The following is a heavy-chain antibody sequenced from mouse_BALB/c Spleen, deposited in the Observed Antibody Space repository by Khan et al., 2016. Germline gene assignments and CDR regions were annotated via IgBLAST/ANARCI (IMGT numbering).Heavy chain of an antibody. CDR3: ARWGSGQDLDY. CDR1: GYAFSSYW. V-gene: IGHV1-80*01. CDR2: IYPGDGDT. D-gene: IGHD3-1*01. J-gene: IGHJ2*01. Sequence: QVRLQQSGAELVRPGSSVKISCKASGYAFSSYWMNWVKQRPGQGLEWIGQIYPGDGDTNYNGKLKGKATLTADKSSSTAYMQLSSLTAEDSAVYFCARWGSGQDLDYWSQGTTLTVSS.